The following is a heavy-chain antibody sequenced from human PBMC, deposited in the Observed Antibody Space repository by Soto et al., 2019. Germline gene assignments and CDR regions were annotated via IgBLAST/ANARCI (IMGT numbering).Heavy chain of an antibody. CDR2: ISGSGGST. CDR3: AKDPTWNYYDSSGYYFNWFDP. Sequence: GGSLRLSCAASGFTFSTYWMHWVRQAPGKGLEWVSAISGSGGSTYYADSVKGRFTISRDNSKNTLYLQMNSLRAEDTAVYYCAKDPTWNYYDSSGYYFNWFDPWGQGTLVTVSS. D-gene: IGHD3-22*01. CDR1: GFTFSTYW. V-gene: IGHV3-23*01. J-gene: IGHJ5*02.